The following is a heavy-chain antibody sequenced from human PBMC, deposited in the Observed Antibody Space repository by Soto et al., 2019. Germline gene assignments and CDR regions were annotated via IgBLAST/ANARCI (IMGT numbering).Heavy chain of an antibody. CDR1: GYTFTSYG. Sequence: DSVKVSCQASGYTFTSYGISWVRQAPVQVLEWMGWISAYNGNTNYAQKLQGRVTITADESTSTAYMELSSLRSEDTAVYYCARRITIFGVVIMGGWFDPWGQGTLVTVSS. CDR3: ARRITIFGVVIMGGWFDP. J-gene: IGHJ5*02. CDR2: ISAYNGNT. D-gene: IGHD3-3*01. V-gene: IGHV1-18*04.